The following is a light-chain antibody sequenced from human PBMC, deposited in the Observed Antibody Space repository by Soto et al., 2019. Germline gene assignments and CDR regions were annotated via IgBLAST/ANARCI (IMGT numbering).Light chain of an antibody. J-gene: IGKJ2*01. V-gene: IGKV1-39*01. CDR1: QNIYSY. CDR3: QHSYSIPFT. CDR2: TAS. Sequence: DIQMTQSPSSLSSSVGDRVTITCRASQNIYSYLNWYQQKPGTAPKLLIYTASNLQRGGPSKFSGSGSGTDFTLTISSLQPEDFATYYCQHSYSIPFTFGQGTKLEI.